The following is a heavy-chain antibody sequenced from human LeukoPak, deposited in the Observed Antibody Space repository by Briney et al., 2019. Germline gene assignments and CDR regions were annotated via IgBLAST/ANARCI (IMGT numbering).Heavy chain of an antibody. D-gene: IGHD6-13*01. J-gene: IGHJ5*02. Sequence: TSETLSLTCAVYGGSFSGYYWSWIRQPPGKGLEWIGEINHSGSTNYNPSLKSRVTISVDTSKNQFSLKLSSVTAADTAVYYCARSAAAAGTGFDPWGQGTLVTVSS. CDR1: GGSFSGYY. CDR2: INHSGST. V-gene: IGHV4-34*01. CDR3: ARSAAAAGTGFDP.